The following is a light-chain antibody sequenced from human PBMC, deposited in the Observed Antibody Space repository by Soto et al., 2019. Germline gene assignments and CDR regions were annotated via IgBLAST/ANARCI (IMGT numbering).Light chain of an antibody. V-gene: IGLV1-40*01. J-gene: IGLJ1*01. CDR2: SNN. CDR1: DSNIGADFN. Sequence: SVLTQPPSVSGAPGRTVPISCTGSDSNIGADFNVHWYQHLPGSAPKLLIYSNNRRPSGVPDRFSGSQSGSSASLAISGLQAEDEGDYYCQSYDSGLTDSYVFGTGTKVTVL. CDR3: QSYDSGLTDSYV.